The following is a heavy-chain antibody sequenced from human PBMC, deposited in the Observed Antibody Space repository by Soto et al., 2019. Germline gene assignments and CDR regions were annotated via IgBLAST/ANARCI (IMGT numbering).Heavy chain of an antibody. V-gene: IGHV1-18*01. CDR2: TSAYNGNT. CDR3: ARRQWLVGGYYCGLDV. CDR1: GYTFTSYG. Sequence: QVQLVQSGAEVKKPGASVKVSCKASGYTFTSYGISWVRQAPGQGLEWMGWTSAYNGNTNYAQKLQGRVTMTTDTSTSTAYMELTSLRSDDTAVYYCARRQWLVGGYYCGLDVWGQGTTVTVSS. D-gene: IGHD6-19*01. J-gene: IGHJ6*02.